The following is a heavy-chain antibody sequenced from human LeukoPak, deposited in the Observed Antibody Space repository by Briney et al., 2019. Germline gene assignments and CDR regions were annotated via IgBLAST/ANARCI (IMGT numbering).Heavy chain of an antibody. Sequence: GSLRLSCAASGFTVSNNYMTWVRQAPGKGLEWVSVIHIGGDTYYADSVKGRFTIYRDNSKNTLYLQMNSLRVEDTAVYYCARDLVGATVPDWGQGTLVTVSS. D-gene: IGHD1-26*01. CDR3: ARDLVGATVPD. V-gene: IGHV3-53*01. J-gene: IGHJ4*02. CDR1: GFTVSNNY. CDR2: IHIGGDT.